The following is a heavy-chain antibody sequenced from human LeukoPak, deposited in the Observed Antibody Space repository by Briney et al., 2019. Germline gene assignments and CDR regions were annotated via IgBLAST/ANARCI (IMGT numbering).Heavy chain of an antibody. J-gene: IGHJ4*02. D-gene: IGHD5-18*01. V-gene: IGHV1-3*01. Sequence: ASVKVSCKASGYTFTSYAMHWVRQAPGQRLEWMGWINAGNGNTKYSQKFQGRVTITRDTSASTAYMELSSLRSEDTAVYYCAKAHPRGGYSLGYYFDYWGQGTLVTVSS. CDR1: GYTFTSYA. CDR2: INAGNGNT. CDR3: AKAHPRGGYSLGYYFDY.